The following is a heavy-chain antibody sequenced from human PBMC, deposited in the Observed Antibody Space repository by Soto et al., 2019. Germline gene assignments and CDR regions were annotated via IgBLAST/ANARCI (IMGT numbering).Heavy chain of an antibody. Sequence: QLQLQESGSGLVKPSQTLSLTCAVSGGSISSGGYSWSWIRQPPGKGLEWIGYIYHSGSTYYNPSLKSRVTISVDRAKDQFALKLSSVTAADTAVYYCAGVIAARPLGYWGQGTLVTVSS. CDR3: AGVIAARPLGY. V-gene: IGHV4-30-2*01. CDR2: IYHSGST. J-gene: IGHJ4*02. D-gene: IGHD6-6*01. CDR1: GGSISSGGYS.